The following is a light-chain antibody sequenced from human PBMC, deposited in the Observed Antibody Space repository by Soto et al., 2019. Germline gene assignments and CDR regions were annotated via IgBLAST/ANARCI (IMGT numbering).Light chain of an antibody. J-gene: IGLJ2*01. V-gene: IGLV1-40*01. CDR2: ANT. Sequence: QSVLTQPPSVSGAPGQRVTIPCTGSSSNIGDGYDVHWYQHLPGTVPKLLIYANTHRPSGVPDRFSGSKSGTSASLAITGLQAEDEADYYCQSYDSSLSSPLFGGGTKVTVL. CDR3: QSYDSSLSSPL. CDR1: SSNIGDGYD.